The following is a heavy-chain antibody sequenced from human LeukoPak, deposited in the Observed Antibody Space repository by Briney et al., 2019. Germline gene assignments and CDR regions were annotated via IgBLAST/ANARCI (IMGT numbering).Heavy chain of an antibody. D-gene: IGHD3-10*01. V-gene: IGHV3-7*01. J-gene: IGHJ3*02. CDR2: IKLDVSET. CDR1: GFTFSSYR. Sequence: GGSLRLSCAASGFTFSSYRMSWVRQAPGKGLEWVANIKLDVSETYYVDSVRGRFTISRDNTKNSLYLQMDSLRAEDTAVYYCAKNAGASFTVHAFDIWGQGTIVTLSS. CDR3: AKNAGASFTVHAFDI.